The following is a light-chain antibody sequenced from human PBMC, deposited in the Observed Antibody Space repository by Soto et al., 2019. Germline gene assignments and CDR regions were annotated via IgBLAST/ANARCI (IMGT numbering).Light chain of an antibody. CDR3: QQYNSYWT. V-gene: IGKV1-5*01. Sequence: DIQMTPSPSTLSASVGDRVTITCRASQSISSWLAWYQQKLGRAPRLLIYDASSLESGVPSRFSGSGYGTEFTLTISSLQPDDFATYYCQQYNSYWTFGQGTKVDIK. CDR2: DAS. CDR1: QSISSW. J-gene: IGKJ1*01.